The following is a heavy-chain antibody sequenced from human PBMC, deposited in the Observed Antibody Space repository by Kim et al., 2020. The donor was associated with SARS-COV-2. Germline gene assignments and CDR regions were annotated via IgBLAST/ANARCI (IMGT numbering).Heavy chain of an antibody. D-gene: IGHD4-17*01. CDR3: AREETVTTLGWFDP. Sequence: ASVKVSCKASGYTFTSYAMNWVRQAPGQGLEWMGWINTNTGNPTYAQGFTGRFVFSLDTSVSTAYLQISSLKAEDTAVYYCAREETVTTLGWFDPWGQGTLVTVSS. CDR1: GYTFTSYA. J-gene: IGHJ5*02. CDR2: INTNTGNP. V-gene: IGHV7-4-1*02.